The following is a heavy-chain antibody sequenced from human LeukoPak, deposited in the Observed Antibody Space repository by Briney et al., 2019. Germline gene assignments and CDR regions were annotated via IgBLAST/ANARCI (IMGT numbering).Heavy chain of an antibody. V-gene: IGHV3-21*01. CDR1: GFTFSRYS. CDR2: ISSISSYI. J-gene: IGHJ4*02. D-gene: IGHD6-19*01. CDR3: ARKNLSSGWYYGY. Sequence: PGGSLRLSCAASGFTFSRYSMNWVRQAPGKGLEWVSSISSISSYIYYADSVKGRFTISRDNAKNSLYLQMNSLRAEDTAVYYCARKNLSSGWYYGYWGQGTLVTVSS.